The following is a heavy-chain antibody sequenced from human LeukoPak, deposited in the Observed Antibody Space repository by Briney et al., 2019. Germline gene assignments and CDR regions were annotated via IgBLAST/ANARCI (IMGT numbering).Heavy chain of an antibody. V-gene: IGHV4-34*01. Sequence: SGTLSLTCAVYGGSFSGYYWSWIRQPPGKGLEWIGEINHSGSTNYNPSLKSRVTISVDTSKNQFSLKLSSVTAADTAVYYCARGYRSIAAVRVNNWFDPWGQGTLVTVSS. CDR3: ARGYRSIAAVRVNNWFDP. J-gene: IGHJ5*02. CDR1: GGSFSGYY. D-gene: IGHD6-13*01. CDR2: INHSGST.